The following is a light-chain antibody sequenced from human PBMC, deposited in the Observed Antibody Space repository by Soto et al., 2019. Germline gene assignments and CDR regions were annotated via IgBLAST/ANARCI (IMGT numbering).Light chain of an antibody. CDR1: QSVSSSY. V-gene: IGKV3D-20*02. J-gene: IGKJ5*01. Sequence: EIVLTQSPGTLSLSPGERATLSCRASQSVSSSYLAWYQHKPGQTPRLLIYDTSTRATGIPARFSGSGSGTDFTLTISSLEPEDFAVYYCQQRNSWPPTFTFGQGTRLEIK. CDR3: QQRNSWPPTFT. CDR2: DTS.